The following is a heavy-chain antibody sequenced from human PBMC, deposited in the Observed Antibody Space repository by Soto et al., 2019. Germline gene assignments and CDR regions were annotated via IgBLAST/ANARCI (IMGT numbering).Heavy chain of an antibody. V-gene: IGHV4-38-2*02. CDR1: GYSISSGYY. J-gene: IGHJ4*02. Sequence: SETLSLTCAVSGYSISSGYYWGWIRQPPGKGLEWIGSIYHSGSTYYNPSLKSRATISVDTSKNQFSLKLSSVTAAGTAVYYCAREPQDFDYWGQGTLVTVSS. CDR3: AREPQDFDY. CDR2: IYHSGST.